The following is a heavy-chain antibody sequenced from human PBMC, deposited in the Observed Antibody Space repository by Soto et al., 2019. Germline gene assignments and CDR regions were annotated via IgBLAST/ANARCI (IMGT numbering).Heavy chain of an antibody. CDR2: ISYDGSNK. D-gene: IGHD3-22*01. CDR3: ANSLDSSGYYFDY. V-gene: IGHV3-30-3*01. CDR1: GFTFSSYA. J-gene: IGHJ4*02. Sequence: PGGSLRLSCAASGFTFSSYAMHWVRQAPGKGLEWVAVISYDGSNKYYADSVKGRFTISRDNSKDTLYLQMNSLRAEDTAVYYCANSLDSSGYYFDYWGQGTLVTV.